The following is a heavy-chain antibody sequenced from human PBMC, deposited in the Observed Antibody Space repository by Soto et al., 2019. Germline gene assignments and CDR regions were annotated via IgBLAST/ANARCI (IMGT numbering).Heavy chain of an antibody. CDR3: ARGQYYDFWSGYYTPYGMDV. V-gene: IGHV3-66*01. CDR2: IYSGGST. CDR1: GFTVSSNY. Sequence: EVQLVESGGGLVQPGGSLRLSRAASGFTVSSNYMSWVRQAPGKGLEWVSVIYSGGSTYYADSVKGRFTISRDNSKNTLYLQMNSLRAEDTAVYYCARGQYYDFWSGYYTPYGMDVWGQGTTVTVSS. D-gene: IGHD3-3*01. J-gene: IGHJ6*02.